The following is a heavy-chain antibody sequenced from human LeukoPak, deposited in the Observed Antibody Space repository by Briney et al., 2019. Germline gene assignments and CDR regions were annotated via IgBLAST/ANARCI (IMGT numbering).Heavy chain of an antibody. D-gene: IGHD5-24*01. J-gene: IGHJ4*02. CDR1: GGTFSIYA. Sequence: ASVRVSCTASGGTFSIYAISWVRQAPGQGLEWMGGIIPIFGTANYAQKFQGRVTITADESTGTAYMELSSLRSEDTAVYYCAIVVEMANYWGQGTLVTVSS. CDR3: AIVVEMANY. CDR2: IIPIFGTA. V-gene: IGHV1-69*13.